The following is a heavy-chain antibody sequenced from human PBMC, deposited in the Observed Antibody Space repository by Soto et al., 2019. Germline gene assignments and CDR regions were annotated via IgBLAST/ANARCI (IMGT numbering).Heavy chain of an antibody. CDR1: GFTFSSYG. D-gene: IGHD6-19*01. CDR2: IWYDGSNK. Sequence: QVQLVESGGGVVQPGRSLRLSCAASGFTFSSYGMHWVRQAPGKGLEWVAVIWYDGSNKYYADSVKGRFTISRDNSKNTLYLQMNSLRAEDTAVYYCARDTTIAVVGEWGQGTLVTVSS. CDR3: ARDTTIAVVGE. J-gene: IGHJ4*02. V-gene: IGHV3-33*01.